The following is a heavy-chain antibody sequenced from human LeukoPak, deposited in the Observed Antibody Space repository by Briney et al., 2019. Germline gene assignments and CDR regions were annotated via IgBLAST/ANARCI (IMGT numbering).Heavy chain of an antibody. Sequence: RASVKVSCKASGYTFTSYGISWVRQAPGQGLEWMGGIIPIFGTANYAQKFQGRVTITTDESTSTAYMELSSLRSEDTAVYYCARGTNNGIDPWGQGTLVTVSS. D-gene: IGHD1-26*01. CDR2: IIPIFGTA. CDR1: GYTFTSYG. CDR3: ARGTNNGIDP. V-gene: IGHV1-69*05. J-gene: IGHJ5*02.